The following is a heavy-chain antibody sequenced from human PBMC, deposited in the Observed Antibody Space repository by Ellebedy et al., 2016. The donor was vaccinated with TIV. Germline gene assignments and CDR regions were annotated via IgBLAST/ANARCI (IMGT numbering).Heavy chain of an antibody. J-gene: IGHJ6*02. CDR1: GFTFSSYW. Sequence: GESLKISCAASGFTFSSYWMHWVRQAPGKGLVWVSRIKGDGSITDYADSVKGRFTISRDNAKNTLYLQMNSLRAEDTAVYYCARDSQESNSGMDVWGQGTTVTVSS. V-gene: IGHV3-74*01. D-gene: IGHD4-11*01. CDR3: ARDSQESNSGMDV. CDR2: IKGDGSIT.